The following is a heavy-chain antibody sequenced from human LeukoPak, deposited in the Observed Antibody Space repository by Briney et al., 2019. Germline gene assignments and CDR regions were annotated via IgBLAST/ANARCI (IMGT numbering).Heavy chain of an antibody. CDR1: DGSFRGYY. CDR2: INYSGST. J-gene: IGHJ4*02. Sequence: SETLSLTCGGYDGSFRGYYWTWIRQPPGKGLEWIGEINYSGSTNYNSSLKSRVTISVDTSKNQFSLKLSSVTAADTAVYYCTRVSSWKEGPTFAYWGQGTLVTVSS. V-gene: IGHV4-34*01. CDR3: TRVSSWKEGPTFAY. D-gene: IGHD6-13*01.